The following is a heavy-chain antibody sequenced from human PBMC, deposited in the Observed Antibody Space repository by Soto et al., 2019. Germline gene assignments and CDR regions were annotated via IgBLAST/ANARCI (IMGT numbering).Heavy chain of an antibody. CDR2: IYYSGST. J-gene: IGHJ6*04. CDR3: ASGKGYYYGMDV. CDR1: GGSISSYY. Sequence: PSETLSLTCSVSGGSISSYYWSWIRQPPGKGLEWIGYIYYSGSTNYNPSLKSRVTISVDTSKNQFSLKLSSVTAEDTAVYYCASGKGYYYGMDVWGKGTTVTVSS. V-gene: IGHV4-59*01.